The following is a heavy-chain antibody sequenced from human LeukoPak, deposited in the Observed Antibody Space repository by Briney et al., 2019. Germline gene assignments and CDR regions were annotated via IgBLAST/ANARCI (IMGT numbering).Heavy chain of an antibody. CDR2: VNPTGGGT. J-gene: IGHJ5*02. Sequence: GASVKVSCKASRSSYNDYCFHWVRQAPGQGLEYMGRVNPTGGGTRYAQKFQGRVTMTRDMSTSTLYMDLTSLRSDDTAVYYCAREVSDFSGTYDWFDPWGQGTLVTVSS. D-gene: IGHD1-26*01. CDR1: RSSYNDYC. CDR3: AREVSDFSGTYDWFDP. V-gene: IGHV1-46*02.